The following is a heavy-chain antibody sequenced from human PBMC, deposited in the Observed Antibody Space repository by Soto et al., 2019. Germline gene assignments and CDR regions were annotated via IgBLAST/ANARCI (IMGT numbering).Heavy chain of an antibody. CDR1: RCSFSRYA. J-gene: IGHJ4*02. V-gene: IGHV3-23*01. CDR2: ISGSGDRT. CDR3: AKDYGAVPANIYGGHFDC. D-gene: IGHD2-2*01. Sequence: GSLCLSCAASRCSFSRYAMSWVRQAPGRGLEWVSGISGSGDRTYYADSVKARFTSSRDNAKNTLYLQMRSLRVEDTALDYCAKDYGAVPANIYGGHFDCWGQGIPVTVSP.